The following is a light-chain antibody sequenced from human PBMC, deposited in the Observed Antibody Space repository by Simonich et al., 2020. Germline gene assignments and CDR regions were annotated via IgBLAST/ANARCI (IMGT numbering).Light chain of an antibody. CDR2: EDN. V-gene: IGLV6-57*01. Sequence: NFMLTQPHSVSESPGKTVTISCTRSSGSIASNYVQWYQQRPGSSPPTVISEDNQRPSGVPDRFSGSIDSSSNSASLTISGLKTEDEADYYCQSYDSSNWVFGGGTKLTVL. J-gene: IGLJ3*02. CDR3: QSYDSSNWV. CDR1: SGSIASNY.